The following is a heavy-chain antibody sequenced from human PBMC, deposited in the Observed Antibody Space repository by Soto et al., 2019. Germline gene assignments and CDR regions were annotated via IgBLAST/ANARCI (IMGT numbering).Heavy chain of an antibody. J-gene: IGHJ6*03. CDR3: ARDAFYDYIWGSYRPGYMDV. CDR2: IKEDGSEK. V-gene: IGHV3-7*01. Sequence: EVQVVESGGGLVQPGGSLRLSCAASGFISSNYWMSWVRQAPGKGLEWVANIKEDGSEKFYVDSVKGRFTISRDNAKHSVYLQISSLRAEDTAVYYCARDAFYDYIWGSYRPGYMDVWGKGTTVTVSS. D-gene: IGHD3-16*02. CDR1: GFISSNYW.